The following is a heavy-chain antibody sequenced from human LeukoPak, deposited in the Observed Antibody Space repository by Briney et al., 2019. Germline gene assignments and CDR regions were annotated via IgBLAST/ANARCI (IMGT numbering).Heavy chain of an antibody. V-gene: IGHV2-70*04. CDR1: GFSLSTSGMR. CDR2: IDWDDDK. CDR3: ARNPTVTGAFDI. J-gene: IGHJ3*02. Sequence: ESGPTLVNPTQTRTLTCAFSGFSLSTSGMRVSWVRQPPGKALEWLARIDWDDDKFYSTSLKTRLTISKDTSKNQVVLTMTNMDPVDTATYYCARNPTVTGAFDIWGQGTMVTVSS. D-gene: IGHD4-17*01.